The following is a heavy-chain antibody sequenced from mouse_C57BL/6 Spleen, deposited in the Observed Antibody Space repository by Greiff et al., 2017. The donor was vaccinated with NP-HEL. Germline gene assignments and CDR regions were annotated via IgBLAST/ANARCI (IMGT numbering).Heavy chain of an antibody. V-gene: IGHV5-4*01. Sequence: EVQLVESGGGLVKPGGSLKLSCAASGFTFSSYAMSWVRQTPEKRLEWVATISDGGSYTYYPDNVKGRFTISRDNAKNNLYLQMSHLKSEDTAMYYCARDDRAWFADWGQGTLVTVSA. CDR3: ARDDRAWFAD. CDR1: GFTFSSYA. CDR2: ISDGGSYT. J-gene: IGHJ3*01.